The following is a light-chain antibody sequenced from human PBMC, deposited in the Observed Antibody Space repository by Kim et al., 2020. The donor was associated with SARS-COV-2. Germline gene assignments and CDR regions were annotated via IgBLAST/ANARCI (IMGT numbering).Light chain of an antibody. CDR3: QAWDSSTAVV. CDR2: QDS. V-gene: IGLV3-1*01. CDR1: KLEYKY. Sequence: SPGTPASITCSGDKLEYKYACCYQQKPGQSPVLVIYQDSKRPSGIPERFSGSNSGNTATLTISGTQAMDEADYYCQAWDSSTAVVFGGGTQLTVL. J-gene: IGLJ2*01.